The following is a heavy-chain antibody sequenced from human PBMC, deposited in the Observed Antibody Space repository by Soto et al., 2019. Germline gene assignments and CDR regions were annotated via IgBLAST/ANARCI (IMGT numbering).Heavy chain of an antibody. J-gene: IGHJ4*02. CDR2: ISSNGGST. V-gene: IGHV3-64*02. D-gene: IGHD6-19*01. CDR3: ARGAQWLVYYFDY. Sequence: GGSLRLSCAASGFTFSSYAMHWVRQAPGKGLEYVSAISSNGGSTYYADSVKGRFTISRDNSKNTLYLQMGSLRAEDMAVYYCARGAQWLVYYFDYWGQGTLVTVSS. CDR1: GFTFSSYA.